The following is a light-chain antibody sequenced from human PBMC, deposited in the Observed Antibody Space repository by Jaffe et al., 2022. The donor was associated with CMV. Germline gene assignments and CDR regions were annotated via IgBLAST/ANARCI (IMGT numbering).Light chain of an antibody. J-gene: IGKJ5*01. CDR2: GAS. CDR1: QSVNSNY. Sequence: EMILTQSPGTLSLSPGERATLSCRASQSVNSNYLAWYQQKSGQAPRLLIYGASTRATGVPDRISGSGSGTDFTLTINRLEPEDFAVYFCQQFGGSSPITFGQGTRLEIK. V-gene: IGKV3-20*01. CDR3: QQFGGSSPIT.